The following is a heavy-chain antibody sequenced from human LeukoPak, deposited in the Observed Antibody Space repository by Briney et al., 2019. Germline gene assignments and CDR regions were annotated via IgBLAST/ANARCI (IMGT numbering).Heavy chain of an antibody. V-gene: IGHV1-18*01. D-gene: IGHD6-13*01. J-gene: IGHJ5*02. CDR3: ARDVGITVADSFDP. CDR1: GYSSTNYG. Sequence: GASVKVSCKASGYSSTNYGISWVRQAPGQGLEGMGWIHIYRGNTNYAQKFQGRVTMTTDKSTSTVYMEVRGLRSDDTAMYYCARDVGITVADSFDPGGQGTVVTVSA. CDR2: IHIYRGNT.